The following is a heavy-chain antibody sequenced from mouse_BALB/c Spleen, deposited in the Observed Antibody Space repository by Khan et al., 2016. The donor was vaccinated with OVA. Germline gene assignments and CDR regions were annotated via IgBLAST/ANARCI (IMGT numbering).Heavy chain of an antibody. CDR1: GYSITGGYS. D-gene: IGHD1-1*01. V-gene: IGHV3-6*02. CDR3: ERGGVVVPYWYFDV. CDR2: ISYDGSN. Sequence: EVQLQESGPGLVKPSQSLSLTCSVTGYSITGGYSWSWIRQFPGNKLEWMGYISYDGSNNYNPSLKNRISITRDTSKNKFFLKLNSVTTDDTATYYFERGGVVVPYWYFDVWGAGTTVTVSS. J-gene: IGHJ1*01.